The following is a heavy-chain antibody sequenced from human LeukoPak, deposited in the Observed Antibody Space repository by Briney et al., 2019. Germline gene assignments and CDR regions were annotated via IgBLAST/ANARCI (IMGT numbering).Heavy chain of an antibody. V-gene: IGHV3-23*01. J-gene: IGHJ4*02. CDR3: AKEEVPNDY. CDR1: GFTLNSNA. CDR2: ISRMGVTT. Sequence: GGSLRLSCAVSGFTLNSNAMCWVRQAPGKGLEWVSGISRMGVTTYYADSVKGRFTISRDTSKNTLYLQMNTLRPEDTAVYYCAKEEVPNDYWGQGTMVTVSS. D-gene: IGHD2-2*01.